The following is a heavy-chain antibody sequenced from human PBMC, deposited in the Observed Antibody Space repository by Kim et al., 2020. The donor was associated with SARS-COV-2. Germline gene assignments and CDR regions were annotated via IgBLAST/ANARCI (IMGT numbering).Heavy chain of an antibody. Sequence: GGSLRLSCGASGFTVNNFAMSWVRQAPGKGLEWVSTVPGGGGRTFYADSVKGRFTISRDNTKNTVFLQMNSVRAEDTAVYYCAKAQPLRSGRYVFADWGQGSLVTVSS. J-gene: IGHJ4*02. D-gene: IGHD6-19*01. CDR1: GFTVNNFA. CDR2: VPGGGGRT. V-gene: IGHV3-23*01. CDR3: AKAQPLRSGRYVFAD.